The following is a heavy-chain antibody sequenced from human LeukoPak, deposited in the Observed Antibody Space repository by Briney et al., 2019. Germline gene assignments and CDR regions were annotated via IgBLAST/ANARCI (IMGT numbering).Heavy chain of an antibody. CDR1: GGSFSGYY. V-gene: IGHV4-34*01. Sequence: SETLSLTCAVYGGSFSGYYWSWIRQPPGKGLEWIGEINHSGSTNYNPSLKSRVTISVDTSKNQFSLKLSAVTAADTAVYYCAREQWLVGGNYWGQGTLVTVSS. CDR2: INHSGST. CDR3: AREQWLVGGNY. J-gene: IGHJ4*02. D-gene: IGHD6-19*01.